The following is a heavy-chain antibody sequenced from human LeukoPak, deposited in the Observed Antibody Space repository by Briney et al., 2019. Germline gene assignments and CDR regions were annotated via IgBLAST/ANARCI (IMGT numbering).Heavy chain of an antibody. V-gene: IGHV4-39*01. CDR3: ARHGRLNYGDYGWFDP. CDR2: IYYSGST. CDR1: GGSITSGGYY. Sequence: PSETLSLTCTVSGGSITSGGYYWGWIRQPPGKGLEWIGSIYYSGSTYYNPSLKSRVTISVDTSKNQFSLKLSSVTAADTAVYYCARHGRLNYGDYGWFDPWGQGTLVTVSS. J-gene: IGHJ5*02. D-gene: IGHD4-17*01.